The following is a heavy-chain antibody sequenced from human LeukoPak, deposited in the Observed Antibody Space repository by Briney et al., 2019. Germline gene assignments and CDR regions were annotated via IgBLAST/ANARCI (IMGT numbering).Heavy chain of an antibody. CDR2: IRCSGDIT. V-gene: IGHV3-23*01. CDR1: GFTFSSYA. CDR3: AKEESGNWGAPWFDP. J-gene: IGHJ5*02. D-gene: IGHD7-27*01. Sequence: GGSLRLSCAASGFTFSSYAMSWVRQAPGKGLEWVSAIRCSGDITYYADSVKGRFTISRDNSKNTLYLQMNSLRAEDTAVYYCAKEESGNWGAPWFDPWGQGTLVTVSS.